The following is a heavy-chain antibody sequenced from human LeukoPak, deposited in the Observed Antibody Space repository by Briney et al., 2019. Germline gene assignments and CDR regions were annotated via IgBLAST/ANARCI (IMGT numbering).Heavy chain of an antibody. CDR3: AKAPITMIVVVSPHPIDY. D-gene: IGHD3-22*01. V-gene: IGHV3-23*01. CDR1: GFTFSSYA. Sequence: GGSLRLSCAASGFTFSSYAMSWVRQAPGKGLEWVSAISGSGGSTYYADSVKGRFTISRDNSKNMLYLQMNSLRAEDTAVYYCAKAPITMIVVVSPHPIDYWGQGTLVTVSS. CDR2: ISGSGGST. J-gene: IGHJ4*02.